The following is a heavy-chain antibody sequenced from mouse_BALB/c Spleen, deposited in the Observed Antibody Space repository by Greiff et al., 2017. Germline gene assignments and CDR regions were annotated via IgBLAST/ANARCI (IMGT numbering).Heavy chain of an antibody. V-gene: IGHV1-54*01. J-gene: IGHJ1*01. Sequence: QVQLKESGAELVRPGTSVKVSCKASGYAFTNYLIEWVKQRPGQGLEWIGVINPGSGGTNYNEKFKGKATLTADKSSSTAYMQLSSLTSDDSAVYYCARCFLRHADWYFDVWGAGTTVTVSS. CDR1: GYAFTNYL. CDR3: ARCFLRHADWYFDV. CDR2: INPGSGGT. D-gene: IGHD1-2*01.